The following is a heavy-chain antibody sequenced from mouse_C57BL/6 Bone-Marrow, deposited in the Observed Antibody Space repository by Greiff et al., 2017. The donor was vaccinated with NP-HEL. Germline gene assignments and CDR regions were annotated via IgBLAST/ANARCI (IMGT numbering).Heavy chain of an antibody. CDR2: IWSDGST. CDR3: AREAYGNYGFAY. D-gene: IGHD2-1*01. J-gene: IGHJ3*01. Sequence: VKLQESGPGLVAPSQSLSITCTVSGFSLTSYGVHWVRQPPGKGLEWLVVIWSDGSTTYNSALKSRLSISKDNSKSQVFLKMNSLQTDDTAMYYCAREAYGNYGFAYWGQGTLVTVSA. V-gene: IGHV2-6*03. CDR1: GFSLTSYG.